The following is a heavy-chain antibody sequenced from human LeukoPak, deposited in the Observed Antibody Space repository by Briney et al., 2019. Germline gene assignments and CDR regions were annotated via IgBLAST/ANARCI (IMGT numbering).Heavy chain of an antibody. V-gene: IGHV4-4*02. CDR3: ARSLAAAGKNYFDY. CDR1: GGSISSSNW. J-gene: IGHJ4*02. Sequence: RASETLSLTCAVSGGSISSSNWWSWVRQPPGKGLEWIAEIYHSGSTNYNPSLKSRVTISVDKSKNQFSLKLSSVTAADTAVYYCARSLAAAGKNYFDYWGQGTLVTVSS. CDR2: IYHSGST. D-gene: IGHD6-13*01.